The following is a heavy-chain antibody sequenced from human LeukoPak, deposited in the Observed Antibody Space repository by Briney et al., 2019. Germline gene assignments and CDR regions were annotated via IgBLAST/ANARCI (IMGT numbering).Heavy chain of an antibody. V-gene: IGHV4-59*01. CDR3: ARNLIPEQLVLNF. D-gene: IGHD6-13*01. J-gene: IGHJ4*02. Sequence: SETLSLTCTVSGGSISNYYWNWIRQLPGKGLEWIGYIYYTGSTNYNPSLKSRVTMSVDTSKNQFSLNLKSVTPEDTAVYYCARNLIPEQLVLNFWGQGTLVTVSS. CDR1: GGSISNYY. CDR2: IYYTGST.